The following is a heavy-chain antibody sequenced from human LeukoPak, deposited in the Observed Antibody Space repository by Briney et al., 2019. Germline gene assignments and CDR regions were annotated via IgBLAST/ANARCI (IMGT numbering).Heavy chain of an antibody. CDR2: ISDDGNNK. J-gene: IGHJ3*02. CDR3: ASVDNLDAFAM. V-gene: IGHV3-30*03. CDR1: GFTFNNYA. Sequence: GGSLRLSCAASGFTFNNYAMSWVRQAPGKELEWVAVISDDGNNKYYADSVKGRFTISRDNPKNTLYLQMNSLRGEDTAVYYCASVDNLDAFAMWGQGTMVTVSS. D-gene: IGHD5-12*01.